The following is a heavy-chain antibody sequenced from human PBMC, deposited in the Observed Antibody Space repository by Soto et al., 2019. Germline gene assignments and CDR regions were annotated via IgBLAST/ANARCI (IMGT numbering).Heavy chain of an antibody. CDR3: ARTIRLGYCSSTSCYADY. CDR1: GGTFSSDA. CDR2: IIPIFGTA. J-gene: IGHJ4*02. Sequence: ASLKVSCKASGGTFSSDAISWVRQAPGQGLEWMGGIIPIFGTANYAQKFQGRVTITADESTSTAYMELSSLRSEDTAVYYCARTIRLGYCSSTSCYADYWGQGTLVIVSS. D-gene: IGHD2-2*01. V-gene: IGHV1-69*13.